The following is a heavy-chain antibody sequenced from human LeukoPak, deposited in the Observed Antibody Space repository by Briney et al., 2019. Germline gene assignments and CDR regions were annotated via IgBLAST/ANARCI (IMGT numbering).Heavy chain of an antibody. CDR3: ARQGLGYCSSTSCYPDDHFDY. V-gene: IGHV4-34*01. CDR1: GGSFSGYY. J-gene: IGHJ4*02. D-gene: IGHD2-2*01. Sequence: SETLSLTCAVYGGSFSGYYWSWIRQPPGKGLEWIGEINHSGSTNYNPSLKSRVTMSVDTSKNQFSLKLSSVTAADTAVYYCARQGLGYCSSTSCYPDDHFDYWGQGTLVTVSS. CDR2: INHSGST.